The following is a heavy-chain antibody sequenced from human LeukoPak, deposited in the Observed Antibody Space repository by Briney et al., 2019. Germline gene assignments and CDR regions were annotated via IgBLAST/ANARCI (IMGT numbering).Heavy chain of an antibody. CDR2: ISGSGGST. V-gene: IGHV3-23*01. J-gene: IGHJ4*02. CDR1: GFTFSSYA. CDR3: AKAHSYGTRRNY. Sequence: PGGSLRLSCAASGFTFSSYAMSWVRQAPGKGLEWVSAISGSGGSTYYADSVKDRFTISRDNSKNTLYLQMNSLRAEDTAVYYCAKAHSYGTRRNYWGQGTLVTVSS. D-gene: IGHD5-18*01.